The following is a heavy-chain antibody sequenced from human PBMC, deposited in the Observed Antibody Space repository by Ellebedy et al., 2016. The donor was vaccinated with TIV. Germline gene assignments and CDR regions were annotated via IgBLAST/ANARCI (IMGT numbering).Heavy chain of an antibody. D-gene: IGHD3-9*01. CDR1: GFTFSDYY. CDR3: AKPYDILISPFHH. Sequence: GESLKISCAASGFTFSDYYMSWIRQAPGKGLEWVSSISGGGGSTYYADSVKGRFTISRDNSKNTLFVQMNSLRAEDTAVYYCAKPYDILISPFHHWGQGTLVTVSA. CDR2: ISGGGGST. J-gene: IGHJ1*01. V-gene: IGHV3-23*01.